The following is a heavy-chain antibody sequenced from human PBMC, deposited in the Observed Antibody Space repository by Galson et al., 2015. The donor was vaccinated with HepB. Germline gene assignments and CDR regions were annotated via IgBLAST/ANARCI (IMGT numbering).Heavy chain of an antibody. Sequence: KPGESLEISCKGSGYSFTSYWNWVRQPAGKGLEWIGRIYSRGSSYPNPPLKSRVTLSVATSNNLFSLNLRSVTAADTAVYYCVREGAITVDGTALVACDMWGQGTKVTVSS. CDR1: GYSFTSY. J-gene: IGHJ3*02. CDR3: VREGAITVDGTALVACDM. CDR2: IYSRGSS. V-gene: IGHV4-4*07. D-gene: IGHD6-19*01.